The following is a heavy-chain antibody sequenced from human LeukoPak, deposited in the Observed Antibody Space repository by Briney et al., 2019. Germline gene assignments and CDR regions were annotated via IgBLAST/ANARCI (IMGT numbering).Heavy chain of an antibody. V-gene: IGHV3-64D*06. D-gene: IGHD3-22*01. Sequence: GGSLRLSCSASGFSFNSYAMHWLRQAPGKGLEYVSAISSNGDSTYYADSVKGRFTISRDNSKNTLYLQMSSLRAEDTAVYYCMKGLRYDDSSVTFDYWGQGTLVTVSS. CDR1: GFSFNSYA. J-gene: IGHJ4*02. CDR3: MKGLRYDDSSVTFDY. CDR2: ISSNGDST.